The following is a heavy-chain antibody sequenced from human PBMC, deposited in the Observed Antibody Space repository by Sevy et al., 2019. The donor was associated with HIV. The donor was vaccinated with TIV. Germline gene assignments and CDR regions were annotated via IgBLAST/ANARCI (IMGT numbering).Heavy chain of an antibody. CDR1: GFTFSSYA. CDR3: ARDQYYDSSGSPYFDY. J-gene: IGHJ4*02. CDR2: ISYDRSNK. D-gene: IGHD3-22*01. Sequence: GGSLRLSCAASGFTFSSYAMHRVRQAPGKGLEWVAVISYDRSNKYYADSVKGRFTISRDNSKNTLYLQMNSLRAEDTAVYYCARDQYYDSSGSPYFDYWGQGTLVTVSS. V-gene: IGHV3-30-3*01.